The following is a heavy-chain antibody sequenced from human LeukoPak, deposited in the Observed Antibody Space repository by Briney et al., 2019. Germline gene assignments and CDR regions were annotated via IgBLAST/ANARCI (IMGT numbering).Heavy chain of an antibody. CDR2: FYISEGT. V-gene: IGHV4-61*02. D-gene: IGHD7-27*01. J-gene: IGHJ3*02. Sequence: KTSETLSLTCTVSGGSINSGRYYWNWIRQPAGRGLEWIGRFYISEGTKYNPSLKSRVTISVDTSKNQFSLRLSSVTAADTAVYYCASLGSFDIWGQGTMVTVSS. CDR1: GGSINSGRYY. CDR3: ASLGSFDI.